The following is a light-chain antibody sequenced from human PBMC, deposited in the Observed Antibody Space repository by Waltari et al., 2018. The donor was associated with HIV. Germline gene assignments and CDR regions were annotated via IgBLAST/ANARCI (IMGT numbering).Light chain of an antibody. CDR2: DTR. CDR3: AAWDDSLNGYWV. J-gene: IGLJ3*02. CDR1: RSNIGDNP. V-gene: IGLV1-44*01. Sequence: QSVLTQPPSVSGTPGQRVTISCFGSRSNIGDNPVNWYQQLPGTAPKLLIYDTRQRPSGVPARFSGSKSGTSASLAISGLQSEDEADYYCAAWDDSLNGYWVFGGGTTLTVL.